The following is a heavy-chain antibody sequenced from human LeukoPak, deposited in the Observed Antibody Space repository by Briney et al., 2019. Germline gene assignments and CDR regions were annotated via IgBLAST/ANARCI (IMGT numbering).Heavy chain of an antibody. D-gene: IGHD3-3*01. CDR3: AREGGFYRPLDY. V-gene: IGHV4-4*02. J-gene: IGHJ4*02. CDR2: VHLDGRT. Sequence: HSGALSLTCAVSGGSVTSTNWWTWVRQPPGKGLEWIGEVHLDGRTNYNPSLAGRLTMSVDLYENHISLKLTSVTAADTAVYYCAREGGFYRPLDYSGQGTLVTVSS. CDR1: GGSVTSTNW.